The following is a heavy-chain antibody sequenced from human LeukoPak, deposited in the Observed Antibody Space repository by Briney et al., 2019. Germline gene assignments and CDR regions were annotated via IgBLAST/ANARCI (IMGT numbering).Heavy chain of an antibody. Sequence: ASVKVSCKASGYTFTSYYMHWVRQALGQGLEWMGILNPSGGSTRYAQKFQGRVTMTRDTSTSTVYMELSSLSSGDTAVYYCARNLYGGNSEVDYWGQGTLVTVSS. CDR3: ARNLYGGNSEVDY. V-gene: IGHV1-46*01. CDR2: LNPSGGST. D-gene: IGHD4-23*01. J-gene: IGHJ4*02. CDR1: GYTFTSYY.